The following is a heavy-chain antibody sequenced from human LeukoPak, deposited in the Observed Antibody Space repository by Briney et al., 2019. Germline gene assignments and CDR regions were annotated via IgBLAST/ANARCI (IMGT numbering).Heavy chain of an antibody. V-gene: IGHV1-2*02. CDR2: ISPNSGGT. CDR3: ARDLRFLEWLPFDY. Sequence: AASVKVSCKASGYTFTGYYMHWVRQAPGQGLEWMGWISPNSGGTNYAQKFQGRVTMTRDTSISTAYMELSRLRSDDTAVYYCARDLRFLEWLPFDYWGQGTLVTVSS. CDR1: GYTFTGYY. J-gene: IGHJ4*02. D-gene: IGHD3-3*01.